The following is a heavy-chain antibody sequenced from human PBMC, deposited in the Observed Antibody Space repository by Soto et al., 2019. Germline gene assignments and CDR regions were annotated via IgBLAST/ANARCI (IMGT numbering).Heavy chain of an antibody. Sequence: QVQLVQSGAEVKKPGSSVKVSCKASGGTFSSYAISWVRQAPGQGLEWMGGIIPIFGTANYAQKFQGRVTITADESTSTAYMELSSLRSENTAVYYCARVLRLRSQDWYFDLWGRGTLVTVSS. D-gene: IGHD4-17*01. J-gene: IGHJ2*01. V-gene: IGHV1-69*12. CDR3: ARVLRLRSQDWYFDL. CDR1: GGTFSSYA. CDR2: IIPIFGTA.